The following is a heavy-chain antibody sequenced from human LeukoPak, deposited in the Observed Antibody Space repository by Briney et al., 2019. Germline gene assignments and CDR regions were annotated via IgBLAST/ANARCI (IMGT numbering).Heavy chain of an antibody. CDR2: IRPNSGGT. J-gene: IGHJ4*02. Sequence: ASVKVSCKASGYTFGAYYMYWVRQAPGQGLEWMGWIRPNSGGTNYTQKFQGRVTMTRDTSINTAYMELSRLTSDDTAVYYCARHTGSLYDFWSGYIDYWGQGTLVTVSS. V-gene: IGHV1-2*02. CDR1: GYTFGAYY. CDR3: ARHTGSLYDFWSGYIDY. D-gene: IGHD3-3*01.